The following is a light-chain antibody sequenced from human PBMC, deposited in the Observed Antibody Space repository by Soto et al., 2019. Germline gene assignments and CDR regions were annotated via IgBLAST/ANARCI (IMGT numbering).Light chain of an antibody. V-gene: IGKV3-20*01. CDR1: QSVSSSY. Sequence: EIVLTQSPVTLSLSPWERATLSCRSSQSVSSSYLAWYQQKPGQAPRLLIYGASSRATGIPDRFSGSGSGTDFTLTISRLEPEDFAVYYCQQYDSSPKTFGQGTKVDI. CDR2: GAS. CDR3: QQYDSSPKT. J-gene: IGKJ1*01.